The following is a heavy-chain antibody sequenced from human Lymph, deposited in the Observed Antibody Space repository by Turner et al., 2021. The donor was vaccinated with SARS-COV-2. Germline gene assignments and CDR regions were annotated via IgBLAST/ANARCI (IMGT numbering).Heavy chain of an antibody. V-gene: IGHV4-59*08. CDR2: FYKIGSI. J-gene: IGHJ6*02. CDR3: ARHHGSTGGYDHDMNV. D-gene: IGHD1-1*01. CDR1: GVSISSQS. Sequence: QVQLQEVGAGLVRPAETLSLTCTVSGVSISSQSCSWIRQSPGRGLEWIGYFYKIGSIDYNPTLRSRVTISVDTSKNQLTLNLISMTAADTAVYYCARHHGSTGGYDHDMNVLGQGTAVIVSS.